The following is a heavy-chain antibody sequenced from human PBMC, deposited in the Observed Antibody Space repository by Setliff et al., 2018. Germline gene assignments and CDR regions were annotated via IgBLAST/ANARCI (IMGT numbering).Heavy chain of an antibody. J-gene: IGHJ4*01. CDR1: VSTFRDFG. CDR3: GRDLNNLGFIDF. Sequence: LKISCAASVSTFRDFGMHWVRQAPGKGLEWVAVISYDGSKYHYSDSVKGRFTISRDRSRNTVELQMDSLRDEDTAVYYCGRDLNNLGFIDFWGHGTPVTVSS. V-gene: IGHV3-30*19. D-gene: IGHD7-27*01. CDR2: ISYDGSKY.